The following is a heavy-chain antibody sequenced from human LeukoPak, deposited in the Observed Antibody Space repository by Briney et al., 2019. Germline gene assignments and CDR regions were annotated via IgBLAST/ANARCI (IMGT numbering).Heavy chain of an antibody. CDR1: GYTFTTYA. V-gene: IGHV1-3*01. D-gene: IGHD2-2*01. CDR2: MNAGNGNT. Sequence: GASVKVSCKASGYTFTTYAMNWVRQAPGQRPEWMGWMNAGNGNTKYSQKFQGRITLIRDTSAATAYMELSSLRHDDLAVYYCARGRGTSGTNRDFYYYYYMDVWGKGTTVTVSS. J-gene: IGHJ6*03. CDR3: ARGRGTSGTNRDFYYYYYMDV.